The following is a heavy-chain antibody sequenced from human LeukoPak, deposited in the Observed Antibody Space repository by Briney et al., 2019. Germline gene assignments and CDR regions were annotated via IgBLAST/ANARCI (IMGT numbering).Heavy chain of an antibody. J-gene: IGHJ4*02. CDR1: GYTFTSYD. V-gene: IGHV1-8*01. D-gene: IGHD2-2*02. CDR2: MNPNSGNT. Sequence: ASVKVSCKASGYTFTSYDINWVRQATGQGLEWMGWMNPNSGNTGYAQKFQGRVTMTTDTSTSTAYMELRSLRSDDTAVYYCARDGAGGVVVPAAILLYFDYWGQGTLVTVSS. CDR3: ARDGAGGVVVPAAILLYFDY.